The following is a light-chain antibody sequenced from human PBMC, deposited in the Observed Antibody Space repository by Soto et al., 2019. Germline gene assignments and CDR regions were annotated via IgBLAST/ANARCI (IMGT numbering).Light chain of an antibody. V-gene: IGKV3-20*01. CDR3: QQYGSSPLT. J-gene: IGKJ4*02. Sequence: EIVITQSPGTMPVYPGESATLSCRASQSVSSSLAWYQQKPGQAPRLLIYRASTGATSIPARFSGSGSGTDFTLTISRLEPEDFAVYYCQQYGSSPLTFGGGTKVDI. CDR2: RAS. CDR1: QSVSSS.